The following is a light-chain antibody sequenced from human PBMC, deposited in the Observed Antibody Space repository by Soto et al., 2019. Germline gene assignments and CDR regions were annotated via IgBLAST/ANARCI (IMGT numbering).Light chain of an antibody. CDR2: AVS. V-gene: IGKV1-9*01. J-gene: IGKJ4*01. CDR3: QQLYSYRLT. Sequence: DIQLTQSPSFLSASVGDRVTITCRASQGISSYFAWYQQKPGKAPKLLIYAVSTLQSGVRSRFSGSASGTEFTPKISGLQHEDFATFYCQQLYSYRLTFGGGTKVEIK. CDR1: QGISSY.